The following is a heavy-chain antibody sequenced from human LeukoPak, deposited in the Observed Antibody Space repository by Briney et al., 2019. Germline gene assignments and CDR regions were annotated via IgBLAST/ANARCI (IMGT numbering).Heavy chain of an antibody. V-gene: IGHV4-61*02. CDR2: IYPSGTT. Sequence: PSETLSLTCTVSGGSVSSGSSYWSWIRQPAGKGLEWIGRIYPSGTTHYNPSLKSRVTMSVDTSKNQFSLKLTSVTAADTAVYYCADDYGDWGQGTLVTVSS. D-gene: IGHD4-17*01. CDR3: ADDYGD. J-gene: IGHJ4*02. CDR1: GGSVSSGSSY.